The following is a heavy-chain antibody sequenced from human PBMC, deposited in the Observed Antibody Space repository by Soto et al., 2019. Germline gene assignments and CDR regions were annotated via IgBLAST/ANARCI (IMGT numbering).Heavy chain of an antibody. CDR2: INHSGST. D-gene: IGHD6-13*01. J-gene: IGHJ4*02. V-gene: IGHV4-34*01. Sequence: SETLSLTCAVYGGSFSGYYWSWIRQPPGKGLEWIGEINHSGSTNYNPSLKSRVTISVDTSKNQFSLKLSSVTAADTAVYYCAGGTSQLVTNGFDYWGQGTLVTVSS. CDR3: AGGTSQLVTNGFDY. CDR1: GGSFSGYY.